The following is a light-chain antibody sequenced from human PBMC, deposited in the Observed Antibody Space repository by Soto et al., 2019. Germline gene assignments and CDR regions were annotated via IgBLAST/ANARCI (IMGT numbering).Light chain of an antibody. CDR1: QSISGW. CDR2: KAS. J-gene: IGKJ1*01. V-gene: IGKV1-5*03. CDR3: QHYNSYSEA. Sequence: DIHMTQSPSTLSASVGDRVTITCRASQSISGWLAWYQQKPGKAPKLLIYKASTLKSGVPSRFSGSGSGTEFTLTISSLQPDDSAAYYCQHYNSYSEAFGQGPKVDIK.